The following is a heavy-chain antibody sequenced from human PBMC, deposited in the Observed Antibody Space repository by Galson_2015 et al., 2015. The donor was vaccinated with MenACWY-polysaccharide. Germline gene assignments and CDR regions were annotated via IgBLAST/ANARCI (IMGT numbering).Heavy chain of an antibody. V-gene: IGHV3-23*01. D-gene: IGHD4/OR15-4a*01. Sequence: SLRLSCAASGFTFSNYAMSWVRQAPGKGLDWASAISGSGSTTYYADSVKGRFAISRDNSKNTLYLQMGSLRAEDTAVYYCAKRAPMVTSLFYGMDVWGQGTTVTVSS. CDR1: GFTFSNYA. CDR3: AKRAPMVTSLFYGMDV. CDR2: ISGSGSTT. J-gene: IGHJ6*02.